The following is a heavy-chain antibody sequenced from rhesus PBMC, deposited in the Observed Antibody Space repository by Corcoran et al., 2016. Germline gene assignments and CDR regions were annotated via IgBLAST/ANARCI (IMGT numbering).Heavy chain of an antibody. Sequence: QVILHQWGEGLVQPSETLSLSCDIHGASISGFYYWSWIRESPGKGLEWIGYIYGYYGTIKSNPSLTNRVTISKDTSTNQFTLRLSSVTAADTAVYYCVKWADVWGRGVLVTVSS. CDR2: IYGYYGTI. CDR3: VKWADV. V-gene: IGHV4-73*01. J-gene: IGHJ5-2*02. CDR1: GASISGFYY.